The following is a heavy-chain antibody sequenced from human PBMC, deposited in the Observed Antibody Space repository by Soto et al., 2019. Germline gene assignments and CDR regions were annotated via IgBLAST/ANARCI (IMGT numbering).Heavy chain of an antibody. CDR1: GDSISSSSYY. J-gene: IGHJ4*02. V-gene: IGHV4-39*01. CDR2: IYYSGST. CDR3: ARGGGVYYFDY. Sequence: ASETLSLTCTVSGDSISSSSYYWGWIRQPPGKGLEWIGSIYYSGSTYYNPSLKSRVTISVDTSKNQFSLKLRSVTAADTAVYYCARGGGVYYFDYWGQGTLVTVSS. D-gene: IGHD2-8*02.